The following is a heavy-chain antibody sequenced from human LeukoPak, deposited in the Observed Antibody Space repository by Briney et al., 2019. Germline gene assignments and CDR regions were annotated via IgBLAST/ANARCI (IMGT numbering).Heavy chain of an antibody. CDR3: ASYDSRSSASTKFDY. V-gene: IGHV4-38-2*01. Sequence: SETLSLTCAVSGYSLGKNYYWGWIRQSPGKGLEWIGRIYGRASTSYNPSLMNRVTMSVDTSKNHFSLQLTSVTAADTAVYYCASYDSRSSASTKFDYWGPGIQVTVSS. CDR2: IYGRAST. J-gene: IGHJ4*02. D-gene: IGHD5-12*01. CDR1: GYSLGKNYY.